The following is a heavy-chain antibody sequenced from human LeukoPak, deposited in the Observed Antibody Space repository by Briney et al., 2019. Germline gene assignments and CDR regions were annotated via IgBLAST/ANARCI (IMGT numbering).Heavy chain of an antibody. V-gene: IGHV4-39*01. J-gene: IGHJ4*02. D-gene: IGHD2-15*01. CDR2: IYYSGST. Sequence: SETLSLTCTVSGGSISSSSYHWGWIRQPPGKGLEWIGSIYYSGSTYYNPSLKSRVTISVDTSKNQFSLKLSSVTAADTAVYYCAQVVAATHLWYYFDYWGQGTLVTVSS. CDR1: GGSISSSSYH. CDR3: AQVVAATHLWYYFDY.